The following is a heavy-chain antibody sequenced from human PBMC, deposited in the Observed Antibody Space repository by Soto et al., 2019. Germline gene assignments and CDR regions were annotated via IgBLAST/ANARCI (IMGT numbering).Heavy chain of an antibody. V-gene: IGHV5-10-1*01. Sequence: GESLKISCKGSGYSFTSYWISWVRQMPGKGLEWMGRIDPSDSYNNYSPSFQGHVTISADKSISTAYLQWSSLKASDTAMYYCASDIVVVPAAMVGAFDIWGQGTMVTVSS. J-gene: IGHJ3*02. CDR2: IDPSDSYN. D-gene: IGHD2-2*01. CDR1: GYSFTSYW. CDR3: ASDIVVVPAAMVGAFDI.